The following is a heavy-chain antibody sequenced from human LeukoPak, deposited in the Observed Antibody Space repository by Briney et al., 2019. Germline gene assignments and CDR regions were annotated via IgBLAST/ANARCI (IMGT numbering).Heavy chain of an antibody. Sequence: GGSLRLSCAAPGFTFSGYGMSWVRQAPGKGLKRVSAISGSGGSTYYADSVKGRITISRDNSKNTLYLQMNSLRAEDTAVYYCAKVRTTVVTRSAFDIWGQGTMVTVSS. D-gene: IGHD4-23*01. V-gene: IGHV3-23*01. CDR2: ISGSGGST. CDR1: GFTFSGYG. CDR3: AKVRTTVVTRSAFDI. J-gene: IGHJ3*02.